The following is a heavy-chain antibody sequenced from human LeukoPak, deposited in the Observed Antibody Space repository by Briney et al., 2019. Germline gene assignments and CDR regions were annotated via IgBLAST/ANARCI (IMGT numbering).Heavy chain of an antibody. Sequence: PSETLSLTCAVSGGSISSGGYSWSWIRQPPGKGLEWIGYIYHSGSTYYNPSLKSRVTISVDRSKNQFSLKLSSVTAADTAVYYCARATMVRGVIRARLRYWFDPWGQGTLVTVSS. J-gene: IGHJ5*02. CDR1: GGSISSGGYS. D-gene: IGHD3-10*01. CDR2: IYHSGST. V-gene: IGHV4-30-2*01. CDR3: ARATMVRGVIRARLRYWFDP.